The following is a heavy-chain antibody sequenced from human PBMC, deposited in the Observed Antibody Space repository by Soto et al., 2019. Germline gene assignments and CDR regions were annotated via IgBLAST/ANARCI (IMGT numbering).Heavy chain of an antibody. CDR2: IYSSGST. Sequence: WETLSLTCTVSGGSISSYYLSWIRQPAGKGLEWIGRIYSSGSTSYNPSLKSRVTMSVDTSKNQISLKLSSVTAADTAVYYCVRVDAGMGVDYWGQGTLVTVSS. D-gene: IGHD5-18*01. J-gene: IGHJ4*02. CDR3: VRVDAGMGVDY. CDR1: GGSISSYY. V-gene: IGHV4-4*07.